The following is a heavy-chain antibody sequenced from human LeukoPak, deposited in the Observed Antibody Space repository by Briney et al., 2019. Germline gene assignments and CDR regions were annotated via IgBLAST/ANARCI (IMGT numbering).Heavy chain of an antibody. V-gene: IGHV3-30*02. J-gene: IGHJ4*02. CDR1: GFTFSSYG. Sequence: GGSLRLSCAASGFTFSSYGMHWFRQAPGKGLEWVAFIRYDGSNKYYADSVKGRFTISRDNSKNTLYLQMNSLSAEDTAVYYCAKDSRRIPGYWGQGTLVTVSS. CDR3: AKDSRRIPGY. CDR2: IRYDGSNK.